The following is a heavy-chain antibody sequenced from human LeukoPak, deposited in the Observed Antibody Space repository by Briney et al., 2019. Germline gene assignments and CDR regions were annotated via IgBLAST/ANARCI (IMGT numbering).Heavy chain of an antibody. Sequence: GASVNVSCKASGYTFTSYGISWVRQAPGQGLEWMGWISAYNGNTNYAQKLQGRVTMTTDTSTSTAYMELRSLRSDDTAVYYCARLNEHIVVVTAKWFDPWGQGTLVTVSS. CDR1: GYTFTSYG. J-gene: IGHJ5*02. V-gene: IGHV1-18*01. CDR3: ARLNEHIVVVTAKWFDP. D-gene: IGHD2-21*02. CDR2: ISAYNGNT.